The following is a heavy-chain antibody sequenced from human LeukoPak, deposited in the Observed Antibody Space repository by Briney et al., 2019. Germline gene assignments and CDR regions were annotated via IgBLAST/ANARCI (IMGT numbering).Heavy chain of an antibody. CDR1: GFTFSSYA. J-gene: IGHJ6*04. Sequence: PGGSLRLSCAASGFTFSSYAMHWVRQAPGKGLEWVAVISYDGSNKYYADSVKGRFTVSRDNSKNTLYLQMNSLRAEDTAVYYCARQYGSGSEYYYYGMDVWGKGTTVTVSS. CDR2: ISYDGSNK. D-gene: IGHD3-10*01. CDR3: ARQYGSGSEYYYYGMDV. V-gene: IGHV3-30*04.